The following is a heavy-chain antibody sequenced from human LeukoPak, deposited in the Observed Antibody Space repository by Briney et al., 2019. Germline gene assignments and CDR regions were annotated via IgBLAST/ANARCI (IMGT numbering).Heavy chain of an antibody. CDR2: IYTSGST. D-gene: IGHD3-10*01. CDR3: ARLWFGNGRTFDP. V-gene: IGHV4-4*09. Sequence: SETLSLTCTVSGGSISSYYWSWIRQPPGKGLEWIGYIYTSGSTNYNPSLKSRVTISVDTSKNQFSLKLSSVTAADTAVYYCARLWFGNGRTFDPWGQGTLVTVSS. CDR1: GGSISSYY. J-gene: IGHJ5*02.